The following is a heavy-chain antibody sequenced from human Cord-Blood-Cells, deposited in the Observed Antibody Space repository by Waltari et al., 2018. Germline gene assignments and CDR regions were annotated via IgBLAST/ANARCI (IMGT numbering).Heavy chain of an antibody. J-gene: IGHJ4*02. V-gene: IGHV1-8*01. D-gene: IGHD6-6*01. CDR3: ARGLFRIAARPDDY. Sequence: QVQLVQAGAEVKKPGASGKVSWLASGYTFTSYDIHWVRPATGQGLEWRGWMNPNSGNTCEAQKFQGRVTMTRNTSISTADMELSSLRSEDTAVYYCARGLFRIAARPDDYWGQGTLVTVSS. CDR2: MNPNSGNT. CDR1: GYTFTSYD.